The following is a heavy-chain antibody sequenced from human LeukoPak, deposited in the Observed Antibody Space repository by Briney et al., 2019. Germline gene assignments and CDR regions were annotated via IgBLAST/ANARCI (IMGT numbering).Heavy chain of an antibody. CDR2: IRYDGSNK. Sequence: GGSLRLSCEASGFTFSSYGMHWVRQAPGKGLEWVAFIRYDGSNKYYADSVKGRFTISRDNSKNTLYLQMNSLRSEDTAVYYCARGGNSIVVVPAASNWFDPWGQGTLVTVSS. J-gene: IGHJ5*02. CDR1: GFTFSSYG. D-gene: IGHD2-2*01. V-gene: IGHV3-30*02. CDR3: ARGGNSIVVVPAASNWFDP.